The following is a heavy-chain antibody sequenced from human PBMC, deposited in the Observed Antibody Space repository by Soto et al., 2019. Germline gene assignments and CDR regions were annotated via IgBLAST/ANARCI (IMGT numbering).Heavy chain of an antibody. CDR2: IYDNGTT. D-gene: IGHD3-10*01. CDR1: GLTVSNAY. V-gene: IGHV3-53*01. CDR3: VRPLPSGRNYGLDV. J-gene: IGHJ6*02. Sequence: GGSLRLSCTASGLTVSNAYMAWVRQAPGMGLEWVSVIYDNGTTYYADSVKGRFTISRDTSTNTLSLQMDSLRAEDTAVYYCVRPLPSGRNYGLDVWGQGTTVTVSS.